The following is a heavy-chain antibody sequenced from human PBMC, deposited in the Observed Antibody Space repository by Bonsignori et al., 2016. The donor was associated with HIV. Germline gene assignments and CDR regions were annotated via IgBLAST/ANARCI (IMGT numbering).Heavy chain of an antibody. V-gene: IGHV4-34*01. CDR2: INHRGST. J-gene: IGHJ6*03. CDR3: ARWDYHYYDMDV. Sequence: WIRQPPGKGLEWIGEINHRGSTNYNPSLKSRVTISVDTSKNQFSLKVSSVTAADTAVYYCARWDYHYYDMDVWGKGTTVTVSS.